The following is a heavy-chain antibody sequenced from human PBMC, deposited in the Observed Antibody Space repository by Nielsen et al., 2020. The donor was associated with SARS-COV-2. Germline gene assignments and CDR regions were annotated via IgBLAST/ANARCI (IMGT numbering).Heavy chain of an antibody. D-gene: IGHD3-10*01. Sequence: GGSLRLSCAASGFTFDDYGMSWVRQAPGKGLEWVSGINWNGGSTGYADSVKGRFTISRDNAKNSLYLQMNSLRAEDTALYYCASGTYGSGSYGGYYGMDVWGQGTTVTVSS. CDR2: INWNGGST. CDR1: GFTFDDYG. V-gene: IGHV3-20*04. J-gene: IGHJ6*02. CDR3: ASGTYGSGSYGGYYGMDV.